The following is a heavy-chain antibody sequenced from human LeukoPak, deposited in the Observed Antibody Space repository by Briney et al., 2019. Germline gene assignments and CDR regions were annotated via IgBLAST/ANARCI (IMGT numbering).Heavy chain of an antibody. D-gene: IGHD1-7*01. CDR2: ITSSSSYI. J-gene: IGHJ6*03. Sequence: GGSMRLSCAASGFTFSSYSMNWVRQAPGKGLEWVSSITSSSSYIYYADSVKGRFTISRDNAKNSLYLQMNSLRAEDTAVYYCARDPGKLGLELYYYYYMDVWGKGTTVTVSS. CDR1: GFTFSSYS. CDR3: ARDPGKLGLELYYYYYMDV. V-gene: IGHV3-21*01.